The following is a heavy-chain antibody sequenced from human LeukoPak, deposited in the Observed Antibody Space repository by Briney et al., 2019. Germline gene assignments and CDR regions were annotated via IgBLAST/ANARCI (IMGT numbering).Heavy chain of an antibody. V-gene: IGHV4-59*01. CDR1: GGSISTYY. CDR2: IYYSGST. CDR3: ARVGPPYYYYGMDV. Sequence: SETLSLTCTVSGGSISTYYWNWIRQPPGKGLEWIGYIYYSGSTNYNPSLKSRVTISVDTSKNQFSLKLSSVTAADTAVYYCARVGPPYYYYGMDVWGQGTTVTVSS. J-gene: IGHJ6*02.